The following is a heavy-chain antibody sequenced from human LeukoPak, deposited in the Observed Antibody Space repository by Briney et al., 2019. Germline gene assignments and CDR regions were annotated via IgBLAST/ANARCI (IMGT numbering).Heavy chain of an antibody. V-gene: IGHV4-31*03. Sequence: SETLSLTCTVSGDSISGSAYYWSWIRQFPGQGLEWIGYIYSGGSTYYNPALKNRLIMAIDTSKNQFSLGLTSVTAADTAVYYCARAAAAAPDVWGQGTLVTVPS. CDR3: ARAAAAAPDV. D-gene: IGHD6-13*01. J-gene: IGHJ4*02. CDR2: IYSGGST. CDR1: GDSISGSAYY.